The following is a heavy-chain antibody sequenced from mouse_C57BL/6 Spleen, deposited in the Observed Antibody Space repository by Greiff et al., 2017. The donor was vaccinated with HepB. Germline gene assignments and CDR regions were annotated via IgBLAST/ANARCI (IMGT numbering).Heavy chain of an antibody. D-gene: IGHD1-1*01. J-gene: IGHJ4*01. Sequence: QVQLQQPGAELVKPGASVKLSCKASGYTFTSYWMQWVKQRPGQGLEWIGEIDPSDSYTNYNQKFKGKATLTVETSSSTAYMQLSSLTSEYSAVYYCARRGYYGSSPTYAMDYWGQGTSVTVSS. CDR3: ARRGYYGSSPTYAMDY. CDR2: IDPSDSYT. V-gene: IGHV1-50*01. CDR1: GYTFTSYW.